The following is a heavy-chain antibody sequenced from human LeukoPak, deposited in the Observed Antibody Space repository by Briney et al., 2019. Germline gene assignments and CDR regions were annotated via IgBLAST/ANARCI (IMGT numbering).Heavy chain of an antibody. CDR1: GCSISRYY. D-gene: IGHD6-6*01. CDR3: AILSGYSSSSRRNFYYYYMDV. V-gene: IGHV4-59*01. Sequence: SETLSLTCTVSGCSISRYYWSWIRQPPGKGLEWIGYIYYSGSTKYNPSLKSRVTISVDTSKNQLSLKLSSVTAADTAVYYCAILSGYSSSSRRNFYYYYMDVWGKGTTVTVSS. CDR2: IYYSGST. J-gene: IGHJ6*03.